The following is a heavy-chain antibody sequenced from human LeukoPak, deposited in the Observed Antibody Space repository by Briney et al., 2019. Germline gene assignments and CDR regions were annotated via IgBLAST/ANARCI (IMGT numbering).Heavy chain of an antibody. J-gene: IGHJ4*02. CDR2: ISGSGGST. D-gene: IGHD3-10*01. V-gene: IGHV3-23*01. CDR1: GFTFSSYA. CDR3: AKRDITMVRGVLGSFDY. Sequence: GGSLRLSCAASGFTFSSYAMSWVRQAPGKGLEWVSAISGSGGSTYYADSVKGRFTISRDNSKNTLYLQMNSLRAEDTAVYYCAKRDITMVRGVLGSFDYWGQGTLVTVSS.